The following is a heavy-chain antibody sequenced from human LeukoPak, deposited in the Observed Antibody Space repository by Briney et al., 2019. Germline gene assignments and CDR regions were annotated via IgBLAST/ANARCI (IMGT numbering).Heavy chain of an antibody. Sequence: GRSLRLSCAASGFTFSSYGMHWVRQAPGKGLEWVAVIWYDGSNKYYADSVKGRFTISRDNSKNTLYLQMNSLRAEDTAVNYCARDNERFGELSLDYWGQGTLVTVSS. CDR3: ARDNERFGELSLDY. D-gene: IGHD3-10*01. J-gene: IGHJ4*02. CDR1: GFTFSSYG. V-gene: IGHV3-33*01. CDR2: IWYDGSNK.